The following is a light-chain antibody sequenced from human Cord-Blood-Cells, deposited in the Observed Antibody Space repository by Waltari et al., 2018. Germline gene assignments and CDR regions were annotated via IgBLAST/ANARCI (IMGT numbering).Light chain of an antibody. V-gene: IGKV4-1*01. CDR1: QSVLYSSNNKNY. Sequence: VSLGERATINCKSSQSVLYSSNNKNYLAWYQQKPGQPPKLLIYWASTRESGVPDRFSGSGSGTDFTLTISSLQAEDVAVYYCQQYYSTLWTFGQGTKVEIK. CDR2: WAS. CDR3: QQYYSTLWT. J-gene: IGKJ1*01.